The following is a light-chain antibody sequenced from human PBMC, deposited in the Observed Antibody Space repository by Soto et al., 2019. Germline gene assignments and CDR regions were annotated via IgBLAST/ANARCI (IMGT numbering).Light chain of an antibody. CDR3: GSYSSTDTPFV. J-gene: IGLJ1*01. V-gene: IGLV2-14*01. Sequence: QSVLAQPSSVSGSPGQSITFSCTGTSTDVGGYNYVSWYQHHSGKAPKLLIYEVTNRPSGISDRFSGSKSVNTASLTISGLQAEDESDYYCGSYSSTDTPFVFGTGTKVTVL. CDR2: EVT. CDR1: STDVGGYNY.